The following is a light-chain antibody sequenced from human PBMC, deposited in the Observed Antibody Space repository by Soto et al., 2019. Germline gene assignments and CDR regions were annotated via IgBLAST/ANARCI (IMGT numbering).Light chain of an antibody. CDR1: QRVPTKY. CDR2: DVS. V-gene: IGKV3-20*01. J-gene: IGKJ2*01. Sequence: IVLTQSPGTLSLSPGERATLSCRASQRVPTKYLAWFQQKPGQAPRLLMNDVSTRVTGFPDRFSGSGSETDFTLTISSLQAEDVAVYYCQQYYIVPYTFGQGTKLEIK. CDR3: QQYYIVPYT.